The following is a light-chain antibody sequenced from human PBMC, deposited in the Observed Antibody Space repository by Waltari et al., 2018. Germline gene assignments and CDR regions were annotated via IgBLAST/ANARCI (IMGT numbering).Light chain of an antibody. CDR3: NSRDSSGNHHVV. CDR1: SLRSYY. V-gene: IGLV3-19*01. Sequence: SSELTQDPAVSVALGQTVRITCQGDSLRSYYASWYQQKPGQAPVLVIYGKNNRPPGNPYRFSGSSSGNTASLDSTGAQAEDEADYYCNSRDSSGNHHVVFGGGTKLTVL. CDR2: GKN. J-gene: IGLJ2*01.